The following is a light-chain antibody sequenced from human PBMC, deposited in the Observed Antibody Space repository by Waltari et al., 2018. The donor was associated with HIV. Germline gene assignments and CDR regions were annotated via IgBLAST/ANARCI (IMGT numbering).Light chain of an antibody. Sequence: DIVLTQSPGILSLSPGERATLSCRASERIENSYLAWYQQKPGQAPRLLIYATSIRATAIPDRFSGSGSGTDFTLTISRLDREDFAVYYCQQRNSWPRTFGQGTRVEGK. CDR2: ATS. J-gene: IGKJ1*01. V-gene: IGKV3D-20*02. CDR3: QQRNSWPRT. CDR1: ERIENSY.